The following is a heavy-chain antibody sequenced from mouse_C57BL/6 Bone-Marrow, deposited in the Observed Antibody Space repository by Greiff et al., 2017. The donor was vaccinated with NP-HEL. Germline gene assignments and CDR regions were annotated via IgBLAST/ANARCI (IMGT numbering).Heavy chain of an antibody. Sequence: QVQLKQSGAELVRPGTSVKVSCKASGYAFTNYLIEWVKQRPGQGLEWIGVINPGSGGTNYNEKFKGKATLTADKSSSTAYMQLSSLTSEDSAVYFCARSVLITTVVADYAMDYWGQGTSVTVSS. V-gene: IGHV1-54*01. CDR2: INPGSGGT. D-gene: IGHD1-1*01. CDR3: ARSVLITTVVADYAMDY. J-gene: IGHJ4*01. CDR1: GYAFTNYL.